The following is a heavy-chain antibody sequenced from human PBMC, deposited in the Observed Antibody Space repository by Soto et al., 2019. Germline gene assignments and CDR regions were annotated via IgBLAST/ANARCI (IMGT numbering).Heavy chain of an antibody. CDR2: ISYDGSNK. D-gene: IGHD3-16*02. CDR1: GFTFSSYG. Sequence: GGSLRLSCAASGFTFSSYGMHWVRQAPGKGLEWVAVISYDGSNKYYADSVKGRFTISRDNSKNTLYLQMNSLRAEDTAVYYCAKDCVGGVLANPGYWGQGTLVTVSS. V-gene: IGHV3-30*18. J-gene: IGHJ4*02. CDR3: AKDCVGGVLANPGY.